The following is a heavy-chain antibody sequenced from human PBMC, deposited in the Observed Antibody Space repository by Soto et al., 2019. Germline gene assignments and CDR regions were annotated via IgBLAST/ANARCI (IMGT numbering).Heavy chain of an antibody. CDR3: ARDYSSGYYPYYYYGMDV. J-gene: IGHJ6*02. Sequence: QVQLVESGGGVVQPGRSLRLSCAASGFTFSSYAMHWVRQAPGKGLEWVAVISSDGSNKNYADSVKGRFTISRDNSKNEQYMKKDCLEAENTAVYYCARDYSSGYYPYYYYGMDVWGQGTTVTVSS. V-gene: IGHV3-30-3*01. CDR2: ISSDGSNK. CDR1: GFTFSSYA. D-gene: IGHD3-22*01.